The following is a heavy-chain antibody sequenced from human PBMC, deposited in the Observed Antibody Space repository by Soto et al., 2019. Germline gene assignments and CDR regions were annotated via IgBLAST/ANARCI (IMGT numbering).Heavy chain of an antibody. D-gene: IGHD3-22*01. J-gene: IGHJ4*02. CDR2: ITGSSSYI. Sequence: EVQLVESEGGLVKPGGSLRLSCAASGFTFSSYSMNWVRQAPGKGLEWVSSITGSSSYIYYADSVKGRFTISRDNAKNSLYLQMNSLRAEDTAVYYCARDVYYYDSSAYWAYWGQGTLVTVSS. V-gene: IGHV3-21*02. CDR3: ARDVYYYDSSAYWAY. CDR1: GFTFSSYS.